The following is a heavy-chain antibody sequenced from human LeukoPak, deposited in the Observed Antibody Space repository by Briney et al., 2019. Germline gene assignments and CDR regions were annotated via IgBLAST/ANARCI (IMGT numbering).Heavy chain of an antibody. J-gene: IGHJ4*02. CDR3: AGVGQYDYVWGSYRFDY. CDR2: IYYSGST. CDR1: GGSISSSSYY. D-gene: IGHD3-16*02. V-gene: IGHV4-39*01. Sequence: SETLSLTCTVSGGSISSSSYYWGWIRQPPGKGLEWIGSIYYSGSTYYNPSLKSRVTISVDTSKNQFSLKLSSVTAADTAVYYCAGVGQYDYVWGSYRFDYWGQGTLVTVSS.